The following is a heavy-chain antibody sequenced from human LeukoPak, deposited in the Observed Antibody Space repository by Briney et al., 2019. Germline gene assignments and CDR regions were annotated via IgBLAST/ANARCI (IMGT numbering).Heavy chain of an antibody. CDR1: GYTFSGYY. CDR2: INPNSGDT. V-gene: IGHV1-2*02. D-gene: IGHD3-9*01. CDR3: ARDWLLRYSEGGFDN. Sequence: ASVKVSCKASGYTFSGYYMHWVRQAPGQGLEWMGWINPNSGDTNYAQKLQGRVTMTRDTSISTAYMELSRLRSDDTAVYYCARDWLLRYSEGGFDNWGQGTLVTVSS. J-gene: IGHJ4*02.